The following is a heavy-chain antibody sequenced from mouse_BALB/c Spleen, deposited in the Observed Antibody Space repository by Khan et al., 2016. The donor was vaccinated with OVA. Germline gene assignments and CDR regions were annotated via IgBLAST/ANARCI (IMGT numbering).Heavy chain of an antibody. CDR3: ARAYYRYDGYYAMDY. Sequence: QMQLEESGPGLVAPSQSLSITCTVSGFSLSRYNIHWVRQPPGKGLEWLGMIWGGGGTDYNSTLKIRLSISKDNSKRQVFLKMNSLQTDDTAIYYCARAYYRYDGYYAMDYWGQGTSVTVSS. J-gene: IGHJ4*01. V-gene: IGHV2-6-4*01. CDR1: GFSLSRYN. CDR2: IWGGGGT. D-gene: IGHD2-14*01.